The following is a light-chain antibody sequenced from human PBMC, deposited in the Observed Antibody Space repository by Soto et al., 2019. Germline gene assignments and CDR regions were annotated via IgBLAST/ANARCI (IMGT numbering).Light chain of an antibody. CDR2: AAS. V-gene: IGKV1-39*01. CDR3: QQSQQTYSSPLT. CDR1: QSISNY. J-gene: IGKJ4*01. Sequence: DIQMTQSPSSLSASVGDRVTITCRASQSISNYLNWYQQKPGKAPKLLIYAASSLQSGVPSRFSGSGSGTDFTLTISSLQPEDFATYYCQQSQQTYSSPLTFGGGTKVEIK.